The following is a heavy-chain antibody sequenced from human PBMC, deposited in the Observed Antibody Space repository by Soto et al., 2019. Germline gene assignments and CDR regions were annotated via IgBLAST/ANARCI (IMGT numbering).Heavy chain of an antibody. CDR3: GHIPNYYQYDWFDP. CDR1: GFSLTTRGVG. D-gene: IGHD3-16*01. CDR2: IYWDDDK. J-gene: IGHJ5*02. V-gene: IGHV2-5*02. Sequence: QITLKESGPTLVKPTQTLTLTCTFSGFSLTTRGVGVGWIRQPPGKALECLALIYWDDDKRYSPSLQSRLSITKYTSKNQVVLTMTNVDPVDTATYYCGHIPNYYQYDWFDPWGQGTLVSVSS.